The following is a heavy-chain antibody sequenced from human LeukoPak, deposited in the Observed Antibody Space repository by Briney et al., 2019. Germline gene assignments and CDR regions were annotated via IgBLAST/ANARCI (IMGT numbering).Heavy chain of an antibody. CDR1: GYTFPNYW. D-gene: IGHD6-13*01. J-gene: IGHJ3*02. CDR2: IYPADSDT. CDR3: ATALAQTHAFDI. Sequence: GESLQISCQGSGYTFPNYWINWVRQLPGKGLERMGIIYPADSDTRYSPSFQGQVTVSADRSTSTAYLQWSSLKASDTAMYYCATALAQTHAFDIWGQGTLVTVSS. V-gene: IGHV5-51*01.